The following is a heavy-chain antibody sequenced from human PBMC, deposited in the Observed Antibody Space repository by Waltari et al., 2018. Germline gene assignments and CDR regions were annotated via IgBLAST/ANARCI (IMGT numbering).Heavy chain of an antibody. CDR3: ARDQQLVGAFDI. D-gene: IGHD6-6*01. CDR1: GGTFSSYA. Sequence: QVQLVQSGAEVKKPGSSVKVSCKASGGTFSSYAISWVRQAPGQGLEWMGGIFPIFGTANDEQKFQGRVTITADKSTSTAYMELSSLRSEDTAVYYCARDQQLVGAFDIWGQGTMVTVSS. CDR2: IFPIFGTA. J-gene: IGHJ3*02. V-gene: IGHV1-69*14.